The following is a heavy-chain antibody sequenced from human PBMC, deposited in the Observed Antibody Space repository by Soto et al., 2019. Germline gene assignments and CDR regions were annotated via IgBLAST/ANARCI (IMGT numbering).Heavy chain of an antibody. CDR1: GFTFSTYS. Sequence: EVQLVGSGGGLVQTGGSLRLSCAASGFTFSTYSMNWVRQAPGKGLEWVSYISGSSGTIHYADSVKGRFTISRDNVKNSLYLQMNSLRAEDTAVYYCARDPDTAMGEDALDIWGQGTMVTVSS. CDR3: ARDPDTAMGEDALDI. D-gene: IGHD5-18*01. V-gene: IGHV3-48*01. CDR2: ISGSSGTI. J-gene: IGHJ3*02.